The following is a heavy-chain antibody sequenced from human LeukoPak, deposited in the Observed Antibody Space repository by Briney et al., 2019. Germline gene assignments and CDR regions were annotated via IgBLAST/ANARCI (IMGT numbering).Heavy chain of an antibody. CDR3: AGSIGGYYPNWFDP. D-gene: IGHD3-22*01. J-gene: IGHJ5*02. CDR2: IYHSGST. CDR1: GGSFSGYY. Sequence: SETLSLTCAVYGGSFSGYYWGWIRQPPGKGLEWIGSIYHSGSTYYNPSLKSRVTISVDTSKNQFSLKLSSVTAADAAVYYCAGSIGGYYPNWFDPWGQGTLVTVSS. V-gene: IGHV4-38-2*01.